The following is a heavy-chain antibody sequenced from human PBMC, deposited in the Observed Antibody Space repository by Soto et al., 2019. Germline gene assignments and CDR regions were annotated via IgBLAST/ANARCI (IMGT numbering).Heavy chain of an antibody. J-gene: IGHJ5*02. CDR1: GFSLSTSGVG. Sequence: SGPTLVNPTQTLTLTCTFSGFSLSTSGVGVGWIRQPPGKALEWLALIYWNDDKRYSPSLKSRLTITKDTSKNQVVLTMTNMDPADTATYYCAHTADYDFWSGYPDNWFDPWGQGTLVTVSS. D-gene: IGHD3-3*01. V-gene: IGHV2-5*01. CDR2: IYWNDDK. CDR3: AHTADYDFWSGYPDNWFDP.